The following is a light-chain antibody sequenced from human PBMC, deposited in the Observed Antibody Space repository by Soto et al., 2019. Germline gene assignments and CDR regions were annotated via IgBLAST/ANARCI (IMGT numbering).Light chain of an antibody. CDR2: KAS. Sequence: DLQMTQSPSTLSASVGDRVTITCRASQSISSWLAWYQQKPGKAPKLLIYKASSLYTEVPSRFSGSGSGTDFTLTISSLQPDDIGTYYCQQYSTFWTFGQGTRV. CDR3: QQYSTFWT. V-gene: IGKV1-5*03. J-gene: IGKJ1*01. CDR1: QSISSW.